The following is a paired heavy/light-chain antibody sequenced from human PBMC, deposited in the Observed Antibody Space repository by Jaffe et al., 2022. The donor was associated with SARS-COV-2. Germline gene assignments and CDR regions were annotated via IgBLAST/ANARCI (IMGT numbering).Light chain of an antibody. V-gene: IGKV4-1*01. CDR3: QQYYSTPLT. CDR2: WAS. Sequence: DIVLTQSPDSLAVSLGERATINCKSSQSLLYDSNNKNYLGWYQQKAGQSPKLLIYWASTRESGVPDRFSGSGSGTDFSLTISSLQAEDVAVYYCQQYYSTPLTFGGGTKVEIK. CDR1: QSLLYDSNNKNY. J-gene: IGKJ4*01.
Heavy chain of an antibody. D-gene: IGHD3-16*02. Sequence: QVQLVQSGSELKEPGASVKVSCKASGYTFNTYAMNWVRQAPGQGLEWMGWINTNSGNPTYAQGFTERFVFSLDTSVGTAYLQINSLKADDTAVYYCAREPHEGGRYGLWGQGTLVTVSS. CDR1: GYTFNTYA. V-gene: IGHV7-4-1*02. CDR3: AREPHEGGRYGL. CDR2: INTNSGNP. J-gene: IGHJ4*02.